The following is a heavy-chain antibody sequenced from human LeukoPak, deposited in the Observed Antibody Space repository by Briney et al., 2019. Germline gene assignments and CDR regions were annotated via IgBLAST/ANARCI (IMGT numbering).Heavy chain of an antibody. Sequence: SETLSLTCTVSGGSISRSGYYWGWIRQPPGKGLEWIASIYYSGSTYYNPSLKSRVTMSVDTSMNQFSLKLSSVTAADTAVYFCARGITIRGRDYFDYGGQGTLVTVSS. V-gene: IGHV4-39*07. J-gene: IGHJ4*02. CDR3: ARGITIRGRDYFDY. CDR2: IYYSGST. CDR1: GGSISRSGYY. D-gene: IGHD3-16*01.